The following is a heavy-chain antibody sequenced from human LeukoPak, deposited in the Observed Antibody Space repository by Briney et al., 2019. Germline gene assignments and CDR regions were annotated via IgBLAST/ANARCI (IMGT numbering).Heavy chain of an antibody. J-gene: IGHJ4*02. Sequence: GASVKVSCKASGYTFTSYVMNWVRQAPGQGLEWMGWINTNTGNPTYAQGFTGRFVFSLDTSVSTAYLQISSLKAEDTAVYYCARGVLWFGELDGMGYWGQGTLVTVSS. CDR1: GYTFTSYV. V-gene: IGHV7-4-1*02. CDR2: INTNTGNP. CDR3: ARGVLWFGELDGMGY. D-gene: IGHD3-10*01.